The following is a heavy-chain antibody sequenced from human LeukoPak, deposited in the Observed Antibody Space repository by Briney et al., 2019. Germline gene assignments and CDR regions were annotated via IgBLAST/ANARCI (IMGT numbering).Heavy chain of an antibody. CDR1: GFTFSTYA. CDR2: ISGSHNTT. Sequence: GGSLRLTCAASGFTFSTYAMSWVRQAPGRGLEWVSSISGSHNTTYSADSVKGRFTISRDNSRNTLYLQMNSLRVEDTAIYYCATPTGSYPGGFDNWGQGTLVTVSS. D-gene: IGHD1-26*01. J-gene: IGHJ4*02. CDR3: ATPTGSYPGGFDN. V-gene: IGHV3-23*01.